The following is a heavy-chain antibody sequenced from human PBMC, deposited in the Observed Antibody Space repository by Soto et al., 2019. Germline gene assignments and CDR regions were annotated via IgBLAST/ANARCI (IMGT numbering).Heavy chain of an antibody. J-gene: IGHJ4*02. D-gene: IGHD3-22*01. V-gene: IGHV3-11*01. CDR3: ARDLGYYDSSGYFDY. CDR1: GFTFSDYY. Sequence: QVQLVESGGGLVKPGGSLRLSCAASGFTFSDYYMSWIRQAPGKGLEWVSYISSSDNIIYYTDSVKGRFTISRDNAKNSLYLQMNSLRAEDTAVYYCARDLGYYDSSGYFDYLGQGTLVTVSS. CDR2: ISSSDNII.